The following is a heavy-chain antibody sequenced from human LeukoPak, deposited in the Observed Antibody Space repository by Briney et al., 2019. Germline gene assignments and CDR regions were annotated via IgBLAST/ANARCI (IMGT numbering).Heavy chain of an antibody. CDR3: ARAEKRTTVTTDDAFDI. Sequence: SETLSLTCTVSGGSISSSSYYWGWIRQPPGKGLEWIGSIYYSGSTYYNPSLKSRVTISVDTSKNQFSLKLSSVTAADTAVYYCARAEKRTTVTTDDAFDIWGQGTMVTVSS. V-gene: IGHV4-39*07. CDR1: GGSISSSSYY. D-gene: IGHD4-17*01. J-gene: IGHJ3*02. CDR2: IYYSGST.